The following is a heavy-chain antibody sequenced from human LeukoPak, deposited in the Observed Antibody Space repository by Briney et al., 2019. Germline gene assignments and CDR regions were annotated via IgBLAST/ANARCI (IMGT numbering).Heavy chain of an antibody. CDR3: ARGHGVVPASDDPFDI. D-gene: IGHD2-2*01. J-gene: IGHJ3*02. CDR1: GFTFSSYG. CDR2: IRYDGSNK. Sequence: GGSLRLSCAASGFTFSSYGMHWVRQAPGKGLEWVAFIRYDGSNKYYADSMKGRFTISRDNAKNSLYLQMNSLRAEDTAVYYCARGHGVVPASDDPFDIWGQGTMVTVSS. V-gene: IGHV3-30*02.